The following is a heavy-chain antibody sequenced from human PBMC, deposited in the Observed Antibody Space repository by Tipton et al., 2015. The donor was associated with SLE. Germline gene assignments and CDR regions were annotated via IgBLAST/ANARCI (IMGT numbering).Heavy chain of an antibody. V-gene: IGHV4-59*01. J-gene: IGHJ4*02. CDR3: AREFQLGLGYYFDS. D-gene: IGHD1-1*01. CDR2: IYYSGST. CDR1: GGSISSYY. Sequence: TLSLTCTVSGGSISSYYWSWIRQPPGKGLEWIGYIYYSGSTNYNPSLKSRVTISVDTSKNQFSLKLSSVTAADTAVYYCAREFQLGLGYYFDSWGQGTLVTVSS.